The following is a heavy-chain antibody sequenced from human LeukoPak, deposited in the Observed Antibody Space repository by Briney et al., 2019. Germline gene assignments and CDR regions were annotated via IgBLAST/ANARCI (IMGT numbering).Heavy chain of an antibody. Sequence: GGSLRLSCAASGFTFNTYGMSWVRQAPGKGLEWVSCISRTGDSTYYADSVKGRFTISRDNSKNTLYLQMNSLRAEDTAVYYCAKYTTYYYYYYMDVWGKGTTVTVSS. CDR3: AKYTTYYYYYYMDV. J-gene: IGHJ6*03. D-gene: IGHD1-1*01. CDR1: GFTFNTYG. V-gene: IGHV3-23*01. CDR2: ISRTGDST.